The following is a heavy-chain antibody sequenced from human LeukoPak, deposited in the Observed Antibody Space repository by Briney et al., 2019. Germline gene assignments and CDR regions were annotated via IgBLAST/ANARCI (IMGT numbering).Heavy chain of an antibody. D-gene: IGHD1-26*01. Sequence: GGSLRLSCAASGFVFSNYAIHWVRQVPGKGLEWVAFIRFDGYKQYYADSVKGRFTISRDNSKNTLYLEMNSLRSEDTAVYFCAKDRSGGYCNGFDFWGQGTLVTVSS. CDR3: AKDRSGGYCNGFDF. J-gene: IGHJ4*02. CDR1: GFVFSNYA. V-gene: IGHV3-30*02. CDR2: IRFDGYKQ.